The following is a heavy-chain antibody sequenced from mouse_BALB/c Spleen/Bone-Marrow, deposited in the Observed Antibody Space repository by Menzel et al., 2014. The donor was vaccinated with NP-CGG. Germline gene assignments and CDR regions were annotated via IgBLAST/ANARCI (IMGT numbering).Heavy chain of an antibody. V-gene: IGHV14-3*02. J-gene: IGHJ1*01. CDR1: GFNIKDTY. CDR2: IDLASGNT. Sequence: EVNVVESGAELVKPGASVKLSCTASGFNIKDTYMHWVKQRPEQGLEWIGRIDLASGNTKYDPKFQGKATITADTSSNTAYLQLSRLTSEDTGVYCCVSYKYGWCFDVWGGGTTVTVSS. D-gene: IGHD2-14*01. CDR3: VSYKYGWCFDV.